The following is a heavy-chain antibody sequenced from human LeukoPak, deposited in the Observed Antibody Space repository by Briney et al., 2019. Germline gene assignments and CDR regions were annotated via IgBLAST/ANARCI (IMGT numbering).Heavy chain of an antibody. CDR3: AREGRGYSGYARY. CDR2: INHSGST. D-gene: IGHD5-12*01. CDR1: GGSFSGYY. J-gene: IGHJ4*02. V-gene: IGHV4-34*01. Sequence: SETLSLTCAVYGGSFSGYYWSWIRQPPGKGLEWIGEINHSGSTNYNPSLKSRVTISVDTSKSQFSLKLSSVTAADTAVYYCAREGRGYSGYARYWGQGTLVTVSS.